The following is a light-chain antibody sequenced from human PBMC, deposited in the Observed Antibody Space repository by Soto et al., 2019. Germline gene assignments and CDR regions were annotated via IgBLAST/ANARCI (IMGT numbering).Light chain of an antibody. Sequence: QAVLTQPPSASGTPGQSVTISCSGSSSNIGRNYVYWYQQFPGTAPKLLIYRNNQLPSGVPDRFSGSESGTSASLAISGLRSEDEADYYCATWDDSLSGWVFGGGTKLTVL. CDR2: RNN. V-gene: IGLV1-47*01. CDR3: ATWDDSLSGWV. J-gene: IGLJ3*02. CDR1: SSNIGRNY.